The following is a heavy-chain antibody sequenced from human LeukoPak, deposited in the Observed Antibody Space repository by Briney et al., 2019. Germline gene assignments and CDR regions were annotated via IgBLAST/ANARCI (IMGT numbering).Heavy chain of an antibody. V-gene: IGHV5-51*01. CDR2: IYPGDSDT. Sequence: ESLMISCQGPGYSFISYWIGRGRQMPGKGLEWMGIIYPGDSDTRYSPSFQGQVTISADKSISTAYLQWSSLKASDSAMYYCASSVVNTAFDYWGQGTLVTVSS. CDR3: ASSVVNTAFDY. J-gene: IGHJ4*02. D-gene: IGHD5-18*01. CDR1: GYSFISYW.